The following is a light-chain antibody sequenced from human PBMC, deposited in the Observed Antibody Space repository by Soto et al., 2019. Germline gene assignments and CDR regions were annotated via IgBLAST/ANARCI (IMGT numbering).Light chain of an antibody. CDR2: EVS. J-gene: IGLJ3*02. CDR1: SSDVGGYNY. CDR3: PSYTSHGTWV. V-gene: IGLV2-14*01. Sequence: QSVLTQPASVSGSPGQSITISCTGTSSDVGGYNYVSWYQQHPGKAPKLMIYEVSNRPSGGCNRFYGSKSVNTASLTISGTQSEDESDYYSPSYTSHGTWVVGERTK.